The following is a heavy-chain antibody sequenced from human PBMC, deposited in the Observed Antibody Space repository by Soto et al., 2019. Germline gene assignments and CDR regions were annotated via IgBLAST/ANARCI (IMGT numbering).Heavy chain of an antibody. V-gene: IGHV1-69*13. Sequence: ASVKVSCKASGGTFNNYAISWVRQAPGQGLEWMGGIIPLFGTTNYAQKFQGRVTITADESTSTSYMELSSLRSEDTAFYYCARPRAHYYDRSAERAFDIWGQGTMVTVSS. J-gene: IGHJ3*02. CDR1: GGTFNNYA. D-gene: IGHD3-22*01. CDR3: ARPRAHYYDRSAERAFDI. CDR2: IIPLFGTT.